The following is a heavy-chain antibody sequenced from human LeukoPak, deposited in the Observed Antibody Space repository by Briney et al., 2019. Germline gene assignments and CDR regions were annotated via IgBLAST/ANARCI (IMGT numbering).Heavy chain of an antibody. CDR1: GFTVSSNY. D-gene: IGHD3-10*01. V-gene: IGHV3-53*01. J-gene: IGHJ3*02. CDR3: ARDRESPAFDI. Sequence: PGGSLRLSCAASGFTVSSNYMSWVRQAPGKGLEWVSVIYSGGSTCYADSVKGRFTISRDNSKNTLYLQMNSLRAEDTAVYYCARDRESPAFDIWGQGTMVTVSS. CDR2: IYSGGST.